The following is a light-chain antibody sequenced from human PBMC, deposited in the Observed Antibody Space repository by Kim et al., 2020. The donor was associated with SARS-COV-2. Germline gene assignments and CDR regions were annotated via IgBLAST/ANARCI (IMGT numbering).Light chain of an antibody. V-gene: IGLV3-21*02. J-gene: IGLJ2*01. Sequence: SYELTQSPSVSVAPGQTARITCGGNNIGGRSVHWYQQRPGQVPMLLLYHDTVRPSGIPERFSGSNSGNTATLTISRVEAGDEADYYCQVWDTSSEQMVFGGGTQLTVL. CDR3: QVWDTSSEQMV. CDR2: HDT. CDR1: NIGGRS.